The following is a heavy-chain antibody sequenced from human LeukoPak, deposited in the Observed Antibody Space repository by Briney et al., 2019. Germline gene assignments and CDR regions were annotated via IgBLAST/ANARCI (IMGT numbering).Heavy chain of an antibody. J-gene: IGHJ5*02. CDR1: GGSRSSFY. Sequence: SETLSLTRSVSGGSRSSFYWSWMRQPPGGGLEWIGYIYTSGSSNYNPSLKSRDTISVDTSKNQFSLKLSAVTAADTAVYYCARRDGIAWFDPWGQGTLVTVSS. CDR2: IYTSGSS. D-gene: IGHD6-13*01. CDR3: ARRDGIAWFDP. V-gene: IGHV4-4*09.